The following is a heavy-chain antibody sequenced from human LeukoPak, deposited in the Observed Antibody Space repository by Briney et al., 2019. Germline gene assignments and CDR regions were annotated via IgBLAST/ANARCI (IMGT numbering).Heavy chain of an antibody. CDR2: IYSGGST. CDR3: ARGVYDILTGYTGHAFDI. V-gene: IGHV3-53*01. D-gene: IGHD3-9*01. J-gene: IGHJ3*02. Sequence: GGSLRLSCAASGFTVSSNYMSWVRQAPGKGLEWVSVIYSGGSTYYADSVKGRFTISRDNSKNTLYLQMNSLRAEDTAVYYCARGVYDILTGYTGHAFDICGQGTMVTVSS. CDR1: GFTVSSNY.